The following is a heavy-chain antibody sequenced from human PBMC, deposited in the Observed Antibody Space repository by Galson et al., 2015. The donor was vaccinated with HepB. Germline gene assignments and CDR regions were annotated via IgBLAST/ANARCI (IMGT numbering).Heavy chain of an antibody. CDR3: AAGITIFGVVTFDY. D-gene: IGHD3-3*01. J-gene: IGHJ4*02. Sequence: VKVSCKASGFTFTSSAVQWVRQARGQRLEWIGWIVVGSGNTNYAQKFQERVTTTRDMSTSTAYMELSSLRSKDTAVYYCAAGITIFGVVTFDYWGQGTLVTVSS. CDR2: IVVGSGNT. V-gene: IGHV1-58*01. CDR1: GFTFTSSA.